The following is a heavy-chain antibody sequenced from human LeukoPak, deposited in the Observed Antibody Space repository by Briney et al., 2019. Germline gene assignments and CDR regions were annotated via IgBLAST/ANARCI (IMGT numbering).Heavy chain of an antibody. V-gene: IGHV3-74*01. D-gene: IGHD5-12*01. Sequence: GGSLRLSCAASGFTFSSYWMHWVRQAPGKGLVWVSRINTDGSSTIYADSVKGRFTISRDNSKNTLYFRMNSLRAEDTAVYYCARDPGYSGYDLWGQGTLVTVSS. J-gene: IGHJ4*02. CDR1: GFTFSSYW. CDR3: ARDPGYSGYDL. CDR2: INTDGSST.